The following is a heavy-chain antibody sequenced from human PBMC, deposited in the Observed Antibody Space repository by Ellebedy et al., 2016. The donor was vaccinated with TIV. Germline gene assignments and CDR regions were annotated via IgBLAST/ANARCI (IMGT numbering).Heavy chain of an antibody. CDR1: GFTFNNYA. CDR2: ISGSGSST. Sequence: GESLKISCAASGFTFNNYAMNWVRQAPGKGLEWVSGISGSGSSTYYADSVKGRFTISRDNSKNTLYLQMNSLRAEDTAVYYCSKETGYLAVAGTRIWGQGTMVTVSS. V-gene: IGHV3-23*01. J-gene: IGHJ3*02. CDR3: SKETGYLAVAGTRI. D-gene: IGHD6-19*01.